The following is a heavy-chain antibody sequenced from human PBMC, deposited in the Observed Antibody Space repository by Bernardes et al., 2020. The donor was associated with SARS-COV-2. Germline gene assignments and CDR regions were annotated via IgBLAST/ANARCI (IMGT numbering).Heavy chain of an antibody. J-gene: IGHJ4*02. D-gene: IGHD3-16*01. CDR1: GLQLNSFW. CDR2: LNEDGTIT. V-gene: IGHV3-74*01. Sequence: GGSLQLSCVVSGLQLNSFWLHWVRPAPGGGLEWVSRLNEDGTITTYPDSVRGRITISRDNAKSTLYLQMYSLRSEYTATYYCVTDLAGAWGSWGQGPLVTDPS. CDR3: VTDLAGAWGS.